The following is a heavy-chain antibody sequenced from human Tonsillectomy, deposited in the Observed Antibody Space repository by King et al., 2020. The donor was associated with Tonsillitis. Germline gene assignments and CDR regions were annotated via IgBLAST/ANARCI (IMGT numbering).Heavy chain of an antibody. CDR3: TTVSIAALSY. V-gene: IGHV3-15*01. J-gene: IGHJ4*02. CDR1: EFTFITAG. D-gene: IGHD6-6*01. CDR2: IKSKPNGGPT. Sequence: VQLVESGGGLVKPGGPLSLSFPPSEFTFITAGLSWFARPQGRGLEWLAGIKSKPNGGPTDYAAPVKGRFTISRDDSKNTLYLQMNSLKTEDTAVYYCTTVSIAALSYWGQGTLVTVSS.